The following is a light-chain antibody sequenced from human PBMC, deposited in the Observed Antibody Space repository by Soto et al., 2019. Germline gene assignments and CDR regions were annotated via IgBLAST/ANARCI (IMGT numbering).Light chain of an antibody. V-gene: IGLV2-11*01. Sequence: QSVLTQPRSVSGSPGQSVTISCTGTSSDVGGYNHVSWYQQHPGKAPKLMIYDVSKRPSGVPDRFSGSKSGNTASLTISGLQAEDEADYYCCSYAGSYTNYVFGTGTKVTVL. CDR2: DVS. CDR3: CSYAGSYTNYV. CDR1: SSDVGGYNH. J-gene: IGLJ1*01.